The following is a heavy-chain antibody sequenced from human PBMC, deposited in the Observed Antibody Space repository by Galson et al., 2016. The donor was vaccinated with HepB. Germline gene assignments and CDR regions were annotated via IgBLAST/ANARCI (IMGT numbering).Heavy chain of an antibody. CDR2: IDSSGTSM. V-gene: IGHV3-48*02. CDR3: ARTGRYFFDS. J-gene: IGHJ4*02. CDR1: GFNFRSYS. Sequence: SLRLSCAASGFNFRSYSMNWVRQAPGKGLEWVSYIDSSGTSMYYADSVRGRFTISRDNAENSLFLQMNSLRDEDTAVYYCARTGRYFFDSWGQGTLVTVSS.